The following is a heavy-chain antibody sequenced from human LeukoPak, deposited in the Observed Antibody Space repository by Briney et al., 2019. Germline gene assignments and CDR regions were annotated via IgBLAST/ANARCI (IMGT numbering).Heavy chain of an antibody. Sequence: SQTLSLTCAISGDSVSSNSAGWNWIRQSPSRGLEWLGRTYYRSKWYNDYAVSVKSRITINPDTSKNQFSLQLNSVTPEDTAVYYCARVTPWNYGGMDVWGQGTTVTVSS. V-gene: IGHV6-1*01. CDR3: ARVTPWNYGGMDV. J-gene: IGHJ6*02. CDR1: GDSVSSNSAG. CDR2: TYYRSKWYN. D-gene: IGHD1-7*01.